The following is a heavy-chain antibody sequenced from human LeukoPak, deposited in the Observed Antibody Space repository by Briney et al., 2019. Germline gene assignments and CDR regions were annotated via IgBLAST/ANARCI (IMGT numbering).Heavy chain of an antibody. J-gene: IGHJ6*02. CDR2: MNLSGGST. CDR3: ARGCGIQLWFGACPYGMDV. CDR1: GYTFTSYY. Sequence: ASVKVSCKASGYTFTSYYMHWVRQAPGQGHEWMGIMNLSGGSTSYAQKFQGRVTMTRDTSTSTVYMQLSSLRSEDTAVYYCARGCGIQLWFGACPYGMDVWGQGTTVTVSS. D-gene: IGHD5-18*01. V-gene: IGHV1-46*01.